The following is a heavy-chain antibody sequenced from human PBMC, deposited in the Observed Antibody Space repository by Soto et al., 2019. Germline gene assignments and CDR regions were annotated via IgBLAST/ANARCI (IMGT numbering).Heavy chain of an antibody. CDR1: GFTFSNAW. Sequence: PGGSLRLSCAASGFTFSNAWMSWVRQAPGKGLEWVGRIKSKTDGGTTDYAAPVKGRFTISRDDSKNTLYLQMNSLKTEDTAVYYCTTGTYYYDSSGSLRHDYRGQGTLVTVSS. J-gene: IGHJ4*02. V-gene: IGHV3-15*01. CDR3: TTGTYYYDSSGSLRHDY. CDR2: IKSKTDGGTT. D-gene: IGHD3-22*01.